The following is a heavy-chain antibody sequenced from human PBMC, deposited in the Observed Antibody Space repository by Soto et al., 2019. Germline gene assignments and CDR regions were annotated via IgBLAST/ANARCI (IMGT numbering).Heavy chain of an antibody. D-gene: IGHD2-15*01. CDR1: GDSIISGGYY. CDR3: EKAAGGYYLAY. J-gene: IGHJ4*02. V-gene: IGHV4-31*03. Sequence: QVQLQESGPGLVKPSQTLSLTCTVSGDSIISGGYYWSWIRPPPGKGLEWIGYIYYSRTTYYNPSLKSSVTISVDTSKHQFSPKLSSVTAAATALLHCEKAAGGYYLAYGVQGTLVTVSS. CDR2: IYYSRTT.